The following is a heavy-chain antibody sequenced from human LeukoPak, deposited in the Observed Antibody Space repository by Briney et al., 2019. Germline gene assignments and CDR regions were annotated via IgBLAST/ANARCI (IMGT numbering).Heavy chain of an antibody. CDR2: ISGSGYTT. V-gene: IGHV3-23*01. CDR1: GFTFSSYA. CDR3: AKEEGHYYYGMDV. Sequence: PGGSLRLSCAASGFTFSSYAMSWVRQAPGKGLEWVSTISGSGYTTYYADFVKGRFTISRDNSKKTLCLQMSSLRAEDTAVYYCAKEEGHYYYGMDVWGQGTAVTVSS. J-gene: IGHJ6*02.